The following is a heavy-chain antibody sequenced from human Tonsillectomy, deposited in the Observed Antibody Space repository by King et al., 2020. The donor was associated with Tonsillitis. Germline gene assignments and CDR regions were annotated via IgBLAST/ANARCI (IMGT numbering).Heavy chain of an antibody. CDR3: TREYDGLTSSTEHENFDY. V-gene: IGHV3-21*01. Sequence: VQLVESGGGLVKPGGSLRLSCAASGFSFSTYSMNWVRQAPGKGLEWVSFISGSRNYIFYADSVKGRFTISRDNAKNSLYLQMSSLRAEDTAMYYCTREYDGLTSSTEHENFDYWGQGTLVTVSS. CDR1: GFSFSTYS. J-gene: IGHJ4*02. D-gene: IGHD3-9*01. CDR2: ISGSRNYI.